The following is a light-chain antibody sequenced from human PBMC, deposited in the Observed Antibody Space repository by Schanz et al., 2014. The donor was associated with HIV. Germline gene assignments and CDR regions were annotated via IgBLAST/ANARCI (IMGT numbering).Light chain of an antibody. J-gene: IGKJ2*03. CDR1: QSVSSY. CDR3: QQYGSSPRYS. CDR2: GAS. Sequence: EIVLTQSPATLSVSPGERATLSCRASQSVSSYLAWYQQRPGQTPRLLIYGASTRATGIPDRFSGSGSGTDFRLTISRLEPEDFAVYYCQQYGSSPRYSFGQGTKLEIK. V-gene: IGKV3-20*01.